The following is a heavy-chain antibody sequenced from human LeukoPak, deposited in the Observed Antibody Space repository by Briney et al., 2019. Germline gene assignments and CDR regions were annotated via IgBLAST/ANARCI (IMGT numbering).Heavy chain of an antibody. J-gene: IGHJ6*02. Sequence: GRSLRLSCAASGFTFDDYAMYWVRQAPGKGLEWVSGITWNSRIVAYADSVKGRFTISRDSAKNSLYLQMNSLRAEDTALYYCAKVLRDSSGFYIYYGMDVWGQGTTVTVAS. D-gene: IGHD3-22*01. V-gene: IGHV3-9*01. CDR3: AKVLRDSSGFYIYYGMDV. CDR2: ITWNSRIV. CDR1: GFTFDDYA.